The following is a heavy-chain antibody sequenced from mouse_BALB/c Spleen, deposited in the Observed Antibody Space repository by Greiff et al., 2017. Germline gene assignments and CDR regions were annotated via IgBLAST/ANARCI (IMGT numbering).Heavy chain of an antibody. V-gene: IGHV1-82*01. D-gene: IGHD1-2*01. Sequence: VQLQQSGPELVKPGASVKISCKASGYAFSSSWMNWVKQRPGQGLEWIGRIYPGDGDTNYNGKFKGKATLTADKSSSTAYMQLSSLTSVDSAVYFCARGHYYGLAYWGQGTLVTVSA. CDR2: IYPGDGDT. CDR3: ARGHYYGLAY. J-gene: IGHJ3*01. CDR1: GYAFSSSW.